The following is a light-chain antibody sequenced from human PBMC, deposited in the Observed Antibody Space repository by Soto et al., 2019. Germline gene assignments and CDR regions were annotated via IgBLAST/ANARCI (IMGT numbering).Light chain of an antibody. V-gene: IGLV2-14*01. CDR3: SSYTGSSSLEV. Sequence: QYMLTQPASVSGSPGQAITISCTGTSSDVGGYDYVSWYQQHPGKAPKLMIYEVSNRPSGVSNRFSGSKYANTASLTISGLQTEDEADYYCSSYTGSSSLEVFGTGTKVTVL. CDR1: SSDVGGYDY. J-gene: IGLJ1*01. CDR2: EVS.